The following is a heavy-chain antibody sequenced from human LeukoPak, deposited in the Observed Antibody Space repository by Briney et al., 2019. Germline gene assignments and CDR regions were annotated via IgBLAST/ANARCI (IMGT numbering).Heavy chain of an antibody. CDR3: ARKLVGATSGYDY. D-gene: IGHD1-26*01. CDR1: GYTFTGYY. CDR2: INPNSGGT. Sequence: GASAKVSCKASGYTFTGYYMHWVREAPGQGLEWMGWINPNSGGTNYAQKFQGRVTMTRDTSISTAYMELSRLRSDDTAVYYCARKLVGATSGYDYWGQGTLVTVSS. V-gene: IGHV1-2*02. J-gene: IGHJ4*02.